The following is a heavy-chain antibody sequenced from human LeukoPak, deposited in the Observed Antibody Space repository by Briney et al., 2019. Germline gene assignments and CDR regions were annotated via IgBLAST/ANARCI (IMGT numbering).Heavy chain of an antibody. CDR2: IYPGDSDT. V-gene: IGHV5-51*01. Sequence: GESLKISCKGSGYSFTSQWIGWVRQMPGKGLEWMGIIYPGDSDTRYSPSFQGQVTISADKSISTAYLQWTSLKASDTAMYYCARLAAAAGSSYWYFDLWGRGTLVTVSS. CDR3: ARLAAAAGSSYWYFDL. J-gene: IGHJ2*01. D-gene: IGHD6-13*01. CDR1: GYSFTSQW.